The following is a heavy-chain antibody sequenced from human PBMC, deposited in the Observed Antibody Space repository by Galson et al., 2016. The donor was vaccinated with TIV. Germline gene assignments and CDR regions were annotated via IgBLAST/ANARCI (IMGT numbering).Heavy chain of an antibody. CDR2: IKQDGSEK. V-gene: IGHV3-7*01. CDR3: ACGWELWVVHY. CDR1: GFTFSSNW. J-gene: IGHJ4*02. Sequence: SLRLSCAASGFTFSSNWMSWLRQVPGKGLEWVANIKQDGSEKYYVDSVKGRFTISRDNAKNSLYLQMNSLRAEDTAVYYCACGWELWVVHYWGQGTLVTVSS. D-gene: IGHD1-26*01.